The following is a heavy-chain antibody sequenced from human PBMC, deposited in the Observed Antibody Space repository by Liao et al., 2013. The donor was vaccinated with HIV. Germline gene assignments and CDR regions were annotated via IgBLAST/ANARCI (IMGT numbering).Heavy chain of an antibody. CDR3: ARDQVWGDAFDI. J-gene: IGHJ3*02. D-gene: IGHD7-27*01. CDR2: IYTSGST. V-gene: IGHV4-61*02. Sequence: QVQLQESGPGLVKPAQTLSLTCTVSGASITRGSHFWTWVRQPAGKELEWVGHIYTSGSTKYNPSLKSRVTISLDMAKNQFSLTLTSVTAMDTAVYFCARDQVWGDAFDIWGPGAMVIVSS. CDR1: GASITRGSHF.